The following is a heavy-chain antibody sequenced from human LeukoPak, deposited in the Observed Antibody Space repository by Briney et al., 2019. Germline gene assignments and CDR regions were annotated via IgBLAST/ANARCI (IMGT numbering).Heavy chain of an antibody. D-gene: IGHD3-22*01. V-gene: IGHV3-23*01. CDR2: ISGSGGST. J-gene: IGHJ4*02. Sequence: PGGSLRLSCAASGFTFSSYAMSWVRQAPGKGLEWVSAISGSGGSTYYADSVKGRFTISRDNSKNTLYLQMNSLRAEDTAVYYCAKDTTHYYDSSGYYYAVRLDYWGQGTLVTVSS. CDR3: AKDTTHYYDSSGYYYAVRLDY. CDR1: GFTFSSYA.